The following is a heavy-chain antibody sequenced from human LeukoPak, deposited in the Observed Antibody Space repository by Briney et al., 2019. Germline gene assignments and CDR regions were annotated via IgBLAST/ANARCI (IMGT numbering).Heavy chain of an antibody. D-gene: IGHD2-21*02. CDR1: GYTFTNYH. CDR2: INPDTGDK. V-gene: IGHV1-8*03. Sequence: ASVKVSCKASGYTFTNYHINWVRQAPGQGLEWMTWINPDTGDKGYARKFQDRVTITTDTSISTAYMELSSLSSEDTAVYFCARTTSMTASGYDYWGQGTLVSVSS. J-gene: IGHJ4*02. CDR3: ARTTSMTASGYDY.